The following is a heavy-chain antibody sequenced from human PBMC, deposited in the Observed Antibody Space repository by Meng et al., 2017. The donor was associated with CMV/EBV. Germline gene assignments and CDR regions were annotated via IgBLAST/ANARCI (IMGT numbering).Heavy chain of an antibody. V-gene: IGHV4-4*07. J-gene: IGHJ4*02. D-gene: IGHD5-18*01. Sequence: EAGPVLVKPPEPLSLTCPVSGGSVSSYYWRWIRQPAGKGLEWIGRIYTSGSTNYNPSLKSRVTMSVDTSKNQFSLKLSSVTAADTAVYYCARHGDTAMVVGIDYWGQGTLVTVSS. CDR2: IYTSGST. CDR3: ARHGDTAMVVGIDY. CDR1: GGSVSSYY.